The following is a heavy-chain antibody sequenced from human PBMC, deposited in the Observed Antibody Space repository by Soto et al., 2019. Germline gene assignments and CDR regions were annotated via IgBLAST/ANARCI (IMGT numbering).Heavy chain of an antibody. Sequence: GGSLRLSCAASGFTFSSYAIHWVRRAPGKGLEWVAVVSYDGNTKNYADSVKGRFGISRDNSKDTLYLQMNSLRAEDTAVYYWARDPVTGWPGLAFDIWGQGTMVTVSS. CDR3: ARDPVTGWPGLAFDI. CDR2: VSYDGNTK. CDR1: GFTFSSYA. D-gene: IGHD6-19*01. V-gene: IGHV3-30*01. J-gene: IGHJ3*02.